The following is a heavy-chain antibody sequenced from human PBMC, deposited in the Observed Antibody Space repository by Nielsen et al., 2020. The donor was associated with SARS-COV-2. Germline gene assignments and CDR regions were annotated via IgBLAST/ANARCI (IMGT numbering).Heavy chain of an antibody. CDR2: ISSNGGST. J-gene: IGHJ3*02. CDR3: AKDAVDDAFDI. D-gene: IGHD6-19*01. CDR1: GFTFSSYA. V-gene: IGHV3-64*01. Sequence: GESLKISCAASGFTFSSYAMHWVRQAPGKGLEYVSAISSNGGSTYYANSVKGRFTISRDNSKNTLYLQMGSLRAEDMAVYYCAKDAVDDAFDIWGQGTMVTVSS.